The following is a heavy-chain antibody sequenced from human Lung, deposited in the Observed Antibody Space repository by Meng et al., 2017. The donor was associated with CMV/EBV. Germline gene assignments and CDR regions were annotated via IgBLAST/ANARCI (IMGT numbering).Heavy chain of an antibody. V-gene: IGHV4-4*02. CDR3: LRRSGGSV. D-gene: IGHD3-10*01. CDR2: IPHRGSS. Sequence: QGSFRELGPALVKPSETLSLTCAVSGDSITNHNWWAWVRQPPGKGLEWIGEIPHRGSSAYNPSLKSRVSMSIDKSKNQFSLKLTSVTAADTAVYHCLRRSGGSVWGQGTLVTVSS. CDR1: GDSITNHNW. J-gene: IGHJ1*01.